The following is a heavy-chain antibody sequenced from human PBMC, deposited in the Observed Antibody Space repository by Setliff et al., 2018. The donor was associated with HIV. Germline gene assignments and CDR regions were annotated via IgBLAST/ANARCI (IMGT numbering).Heavy chain of an antibody. D-gene: IGHD1-7*01. CDR2: IYYSGST. CDR1: GGSISSRSYY. J-gene: IGHJ6*03. CDR3: ARVGGTTWGVYYYYYYMDV. Sequence: PSETLSLTCTVSGGSISSRSYYWGWIRQPPGKGLGWVGSIYYSGSTDYDPSLKSRVTISVDTSKNQFSLKLSSVTAAGTAVYYCARVGGTTWGVYYYYYYMDVWGKGTTVTVSS. V-gene: IGHV4-39*01.